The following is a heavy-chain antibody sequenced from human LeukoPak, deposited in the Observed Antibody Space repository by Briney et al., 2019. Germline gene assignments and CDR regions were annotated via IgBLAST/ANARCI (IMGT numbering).Heavy chain of an antibody. V-gene: IGHV3-66*01. CDR2: IYRDGSS. CDR1: GLSVSSNY. CDR3: ARSFYDILIGYYQYFDY. J-gene: IGHJ4*02. D-gene: IGHD3-9*01. Sequence: GGSLRLSCVASGLSVSSNYMSWVRQAPGKGLEWVSVIYRDGSSYYAESVKGRFTISRDNSKNTLYIQMNSLRAEDTAVYYCARSFYDILIGYYQYFDYWGQGTLVTVSS.